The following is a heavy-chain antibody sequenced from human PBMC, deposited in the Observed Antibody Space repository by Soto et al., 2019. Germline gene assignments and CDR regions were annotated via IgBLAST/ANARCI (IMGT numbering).Heavy chain of an antibody. CDR2: ISTTSSTM. D-gene: IGHD3-22*01. CDR3: ARDSSGRQYYGMDV. Sequence: PGGSLRLSCTPSGFIFSDYSMNWVRQAPGKGLEWISYISTTSSTMYYADSVTGRFTISRDNAKNSLYLQMNSLRDEDTAVYYCARDSSGRQYYGMDVWGQGTTVTVSS. V-gene: IGHV3-48*02. CDR1: GFIFSDYS. J-gene: IGHJ6*02.